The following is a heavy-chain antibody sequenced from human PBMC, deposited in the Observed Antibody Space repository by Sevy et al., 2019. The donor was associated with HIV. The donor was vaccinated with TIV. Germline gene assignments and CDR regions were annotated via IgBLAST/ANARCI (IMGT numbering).Heavy chain of an antibody. V-gene: IGHV3-11*06. CDR2: ISSSSSYT. J-gene: IGHJ4*02. Sequence: GGSLRLSCAASGFTFSDYYMSWIRQAPGKGLEWVSYISSSSSYTNYADSVKGRFTISRDNAKNSLYLQMNSLRAEDTAVYYCAREGAYSGYDLYDYWGQRTLVTVSS. CDR3: AREGAYSGYDLYDY. D-gene: IGHD5-12*01. CDR1: GFTFSDYY.